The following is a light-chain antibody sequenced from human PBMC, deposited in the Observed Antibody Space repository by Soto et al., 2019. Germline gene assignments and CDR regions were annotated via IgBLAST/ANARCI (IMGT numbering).Light chain of an antibody. Sequence: ILVTHSPGTLAFSPGERATLSFSASQSVSIKLAWYQRKSGQAPRLLIYGASTRATGTPARISGSGSGTEFTLTISSLQSEDSAVYYCQQCNNWPLITFGQGTRLEIK. CDR3: QQCNNWPLIT. CDR2: GAS. V-gene: IGKV3-15*01. J-gene: IGKJ5*01. CDR1: QSVSIK.